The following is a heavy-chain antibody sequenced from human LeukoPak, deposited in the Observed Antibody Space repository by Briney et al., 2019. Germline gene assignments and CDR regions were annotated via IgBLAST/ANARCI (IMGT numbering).Heavy chain of an antibody. V-gene: IGHV1-69*06. Sequence: SVEVSCKASGGTFSSYAISWVRQAPGQGLEWMGGIIPIFGTANYAQKFQGRVTITADKSTSTAYMELSSLRSEDTAVYYCASLFGSGSYYGIDYWGQGTLVTVSS. CDR1: GGTFSSYA. D-gene: IGHD3-10*01. CDR3: ASLFGSGSYYGIDY. CDR2: IIPIFGTA. J-gene: IGHJ4*02.